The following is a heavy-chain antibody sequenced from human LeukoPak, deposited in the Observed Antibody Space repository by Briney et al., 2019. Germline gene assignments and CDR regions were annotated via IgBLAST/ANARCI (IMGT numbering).Heavy chain of an antibody. Sequence: GGSLRLSCAASGFTFSSYAMSWVRQAPGKGLGWVSAISGSGGSTYYADSVKGRFTISRDNSKNTLYLQMNSLRAEDTAVYYCAKPYSSSWYSFDYWGQGTLVTVSS. D-gene: IGHD6-13*01. CDR3: AKPYSSSWYSFDY. V-gene: IGHV3-23*01. J-gene: IGHJ4*02. CDR2: ISGSGGST. CDR1: GFTFSSYA.